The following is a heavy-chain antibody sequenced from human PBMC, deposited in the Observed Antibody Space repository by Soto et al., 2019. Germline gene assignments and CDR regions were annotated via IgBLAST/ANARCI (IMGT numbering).Heavy chain of an antibody. CDR1: GFTFSSYS. J-gene: IGHJ6*02. CDR3: ARDSTIFGVDLYYYYGMDV. Sequence: EVQLVESGGGLVKPGGSLRLSCAASGFTFSSYSMNWVRQAPGKGLEWVSSISSSSSYIYYADSVKGRFTISRDNAKNSLYLQMNSLRAEDTVVYYCARDSTIFGVDLYYYYGMDVWGQGTTVTVSS. CDR2: ISSSSSYI. D-gene: IGHD3-3*01. V-gene: IGHV3-21*01.